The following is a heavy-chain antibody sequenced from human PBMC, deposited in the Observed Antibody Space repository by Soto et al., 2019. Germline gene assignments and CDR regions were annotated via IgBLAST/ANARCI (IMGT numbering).Heavy chain of an antibody. CDR2: IWADGSTK. CDR1: GFTLSTYG. V-gene: IGHV3-33*01. CDR3: AREVAVAGGPPGGALRV. D-gene: IGHD6-19*01. Sequence: QVQLVESGGGVVQPGTSLRLSCAASGFTLSTYGMHWVRQAPGKGLEWVAIIWADGSTKYYADSVEGRFSISRDTSMNTIYLLMGSLRAEDTAVYYCAREVAVAGGPPGGALRVWGQGTTVIVSA. J-gene: IGHJ3*01.